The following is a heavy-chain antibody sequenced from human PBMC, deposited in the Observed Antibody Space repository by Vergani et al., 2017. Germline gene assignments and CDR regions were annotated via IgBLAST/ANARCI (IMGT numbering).Heavy chain of an antibody. CDR1: GGSFSGYY. CDR2: INHSGST. V-gene: IGHV4-34*01. Sequence: QVQLQQWGAGLLKPSETLSLTCAVYGGSFSGYYWSWIRQPPGKGLEWIGEINHSGSTNYNPSLKSRVPISVDTSKNQFSLKLRSVTAADTAVYYCARGENWGRYFDLWGRGTLVTVSS. CDR3: ARGENWGRYFDL. D-gene: IGHD7-27*01. J-gene: IGHJ2*01.